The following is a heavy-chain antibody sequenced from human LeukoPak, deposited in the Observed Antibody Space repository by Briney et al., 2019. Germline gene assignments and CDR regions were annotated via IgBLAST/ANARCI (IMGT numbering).Heavy chain of an antibody. J-gene: IGHJ3*02. D-gene: IGHD4-17*01. CDR2: IYTSGST. CDR3: ARLSDPSKDYGDYYFMGLKNKDAFDI. V-gene: IGHV4-4*07. CDR1: GGSISSYY. Sequence: SETLSLTCTVSGGSISSYYWSWIRQPAGKGLEWIGRIYTSGSTNYNPSLKSRVTISVDTSKNQFSLKLSSVTAADTAMYYCARLSDPSKDYGDYYFMGLKNKDAFDIWGQGTMVTVSS.